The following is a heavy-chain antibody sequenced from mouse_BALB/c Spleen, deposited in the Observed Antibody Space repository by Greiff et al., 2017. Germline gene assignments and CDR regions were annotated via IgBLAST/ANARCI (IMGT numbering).Heavy chain of an antibody. CDR2: IWSGGST. V-gene: IGHV2-2*02. Sequence: VKLVESGPGLVQPSQSLSITCTVSGFSLTSYGVHWVRQSPGKGLEWLGVIWSGGSTDYNAAFISRLSISKDNSKSQVFFKMNSLQANDTAIYYCASYYYGGAMDYWGQGTSVTVSS. J-gene: IGHJ4*01. D-gene: IGHD1-1*01. CDR3: ASYYYGGAMDY. CDR1: GFSLTSYG.